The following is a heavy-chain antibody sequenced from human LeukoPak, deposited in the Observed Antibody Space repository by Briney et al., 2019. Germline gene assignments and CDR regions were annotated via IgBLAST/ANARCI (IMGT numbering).Heavy chain of an antibody. J-gene: IGHJ6*04. D-gene: IGHD3-10*01. CDR1: GFTFSSYE. Sequence: GGSLRLSCAASGFTFSSYEMNWVRQVPGKGLEWVSYISRSGMTIYYADSVKGRFTISRDNAKNSLYLQMNSLRAEDTAVYYCAELGITMIGGVWGKGTTVTISS. CDR3: AELGITMIGGV. CDR2: ISRSGMTI. V-gene: IGHV3-48*03.